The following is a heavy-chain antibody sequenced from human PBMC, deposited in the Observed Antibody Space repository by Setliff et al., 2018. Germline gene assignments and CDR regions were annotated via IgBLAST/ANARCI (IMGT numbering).Heavy chain of an antibody. CDR2: ISVYNGDT. D-gene: IGHD3-22*01. CDR1: GYTFRNYA. V-gene: IGHV1-18*01. CDR3: ARDLRYYYDSSGYGKVFGY. Sequence: ASVKVSCKASGYTFRNYAFAWVRQAPGQGLEWVGWISVYNGDTNYAQKFQGRVTLTTDTSTSTAYMELRSLRSDDTAVYYCARDLRYYYDSSGYGKVFGYWGQGTLVTVSS. J-gene: IGHJ4*02.